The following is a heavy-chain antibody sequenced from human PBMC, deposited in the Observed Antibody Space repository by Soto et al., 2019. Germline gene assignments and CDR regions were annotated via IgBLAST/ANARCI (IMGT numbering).Heavy chain of an antibody. Sequence: QAQLVQSGAEVKKPGASVKVSCKASGYAFSTYGISWVRQAPGQGLEWMGWISTYNGNTYYAQKLQDRVTLTTDTSTSTAYMDLRTLRSDDTAVYYCARPSGYDYGWGGLGHDAFDIWGQGTMVTVSS. CDR2: ISTYNGNT. V-gene: IGHV1-18*01. CDR1: GYAFSTYG. J-gene: IGHJ3*02. CDR3: ARPSGYDYGWGGLGHDAFDI. D-gene: IGHD5-18*01.